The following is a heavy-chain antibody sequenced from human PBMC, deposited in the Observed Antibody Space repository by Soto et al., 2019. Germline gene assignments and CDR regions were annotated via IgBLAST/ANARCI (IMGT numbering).Heavy chain of an antibody. V-gene: IGHV1-24*01. CDR1: GYTLTELP. CDR2: FDPRDGET. J-gene: IGHJ6*02. CDR3: ATVQGSGSYYDPYGMDV. D-gene: IGHD3-10*01. Sequence: VKVSCKVSGYTLTELPIHWVRQRTGKGLEWMGRFDPRDGETIYAQKFQGRVILTEDTTTDTAYMELSRLKSEDTAVYYCATVQGSGSYYDPYGMDVWGQGTTVTVSS.